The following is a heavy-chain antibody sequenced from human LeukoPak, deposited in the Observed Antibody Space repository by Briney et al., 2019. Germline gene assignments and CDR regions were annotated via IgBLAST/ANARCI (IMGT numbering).Heavy chain of an antibody. D-gene: IGHD2-2*01. Sequence: GGSLRLSCVASGFTFSDYYMSWIRQAPGKGLEWVSYISSSGSTIYYADSVKGRFTISRDNAKNSLYLQMNSLRAEDTAVYYCARDGYCSSTSCYPPYYYYYGMDVWGQGTTVTVSS. J-gene: IGHJ6*02. CDR3: ARDGYCSSTSCYPPYYYYYGMDV. V-gene: IGHV3-11*01. CDR1: GFTFSDYY. CDR2: ISSSGSTI.